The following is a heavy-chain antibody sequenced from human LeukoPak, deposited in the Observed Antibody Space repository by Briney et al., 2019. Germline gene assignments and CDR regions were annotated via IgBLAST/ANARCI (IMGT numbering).Heavy chain of an antibody. V-gene: IGHV4-59*01. D-gene: IGHD2-15*01. Sequence: SETLSLTCTVSGGSISSCYWSWVRQPPGKGLEWIGYIYYSGTTNYNPSLKSRVTISVDMSKNQFSLKLTSVTAADTALYYCARVGSRRNWFDPWGQGTLVTVSS. CDR3: ARVGSRRNWFDP. J-gene: IGHJ5*02. CDR1: GGSISSCY. CDR2: IYYSGTT.